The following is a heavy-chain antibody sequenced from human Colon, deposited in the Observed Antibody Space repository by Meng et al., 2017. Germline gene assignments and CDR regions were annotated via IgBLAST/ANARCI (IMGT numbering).Heavy chain of an antibody. V-gene: IGHV4-61*01. CDR1: GDSVSGGSFF. CDR2: IYHSGST. J-gene: IGHJ4*02. CDR3: AREGGSYNYGSSVYYPYFDY. Sequence: QVQLQQSGPGLVRPSETLSLTYTVSGDSVSGGSFFWSWIRQPPGKGLEWIGYIYHSGSTNYNPSLQSRVTISLDTSKNQFSLKLSSVTAADTAVYYCAREGGSYNYGSSVYYPYFDYWGQGTLVTVSS. D-gene: IGHD3-22*01.